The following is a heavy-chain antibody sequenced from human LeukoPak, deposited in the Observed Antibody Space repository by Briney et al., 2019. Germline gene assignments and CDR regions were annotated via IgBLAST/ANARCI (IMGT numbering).Heavy chain of an antibody. CDR3: ARDPDHLGRGSYYYYMDV. CDR1: GFTVSSNY. D-gene: IGHD1-26*01. Sequence: GGSLRLSCAASGFTVSSNYMSWVRQAPGKGLEWVSVIYSGGSTYYADSVKGRFTISRDNSKNTLYLQMNSLRAEDTAVYYCARDPDHLGRGSYYYYMDVWGKGTTVTVSS. V-gene: IGHV3-66*01. CDR2: IYSGGST. J-gene: IGHJ6*03.